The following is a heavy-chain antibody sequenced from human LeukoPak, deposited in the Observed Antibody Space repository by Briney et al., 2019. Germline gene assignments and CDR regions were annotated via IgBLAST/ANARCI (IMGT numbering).Heavy chain of an antibody. V-gene: IGHV1-2*02. CDR3: ARSFLGYCSSTSCSEGYYYGMDV. D-gene: IGHD2-2*01. Sequence: ASVKVSCKTSGYTFTGQYLHWVRQAPGQGLEWMGWINPNSGGTKSAQKFQGRVTMTRDTSISTAYMELSRLRSDDTAVYYCARSFLGYCSSTSCSEGYYYGMDVWGQGTTVTVSS. CDR1: GYTFTGQY. CDR2: INPNSGGT. J-gene: IGHJ6*02.